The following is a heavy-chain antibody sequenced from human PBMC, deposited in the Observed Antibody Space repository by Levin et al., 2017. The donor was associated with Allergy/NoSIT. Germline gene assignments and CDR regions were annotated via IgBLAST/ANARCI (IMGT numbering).Heavy chain of an antibody. CDR2: ISAYNGNT. D-gene: IGHD3-10*01. CDR3: ARDGVLWFGDTTYYYYMDV. V-gene: IGHV1-18*01. Sequence: GESLKISCKASGYTFTSYGISWVRQAPGQGLEWMGWISAYNGNTNYAQKLQGRVTMTTDTSTSTAYMELRSLRSDDTAVYYCARDGVLWFGDTTYYYYMDVWGKGTTVTVSS. CDR1: GYTFTSYG. J-gene: IGHJ6*03.